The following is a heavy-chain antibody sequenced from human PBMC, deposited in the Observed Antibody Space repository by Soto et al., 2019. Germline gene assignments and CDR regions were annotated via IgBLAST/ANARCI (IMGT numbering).Heavy chain of an antibody. CDR1: GFTFSDYY. CDR3: ASPTVTPHYGMDV. V-gene: IGHV3-11*01. J-gene: IGHJ6*02. CDR2: ISSSGSTI. D-gene: IGHD4-17*01. Sequence: QVQLVESGGGLVKPGGSLRLSCVAAGFTFSDYYMSWIRQAPGKGLEWVSYISSSGSTIYYADPVKGRYTISRDNAKNSLYLQMNSLRAEDTAVYYCASPTVTPHYGMDVWGQGTTVTAS.